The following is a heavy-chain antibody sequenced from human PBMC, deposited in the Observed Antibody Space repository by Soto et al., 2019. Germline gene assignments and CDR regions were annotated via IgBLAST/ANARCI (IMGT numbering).Heavy chain of an antibody. J-gene: IGHJ4*02. CDR1: GFNVSSNY. V-gene: IGHV3-53*01. CDR3: ARGPHVGISTS. Sequence: EVQLVESGGGLIQPGGSLRLSCAASGFNVSSNYMSWVRQAQGKGLEWLSVIYSGGSTYYAESVKGRFTISRDNSKNTLNLQMNALRVEDTAVYYCARGPHVGISTSWGQGTLVTVSS. CDR2: IYSGGST. D-gene: IGHD2-2*01.